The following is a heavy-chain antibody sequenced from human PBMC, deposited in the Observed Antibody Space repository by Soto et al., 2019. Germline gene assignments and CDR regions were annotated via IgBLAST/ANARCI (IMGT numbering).Heavy chain of an antibody. J-gene: IGHJ4*01. CDR1: GYTFTTYG. CDR3: ARVVKAGDYGDYGRYYFDY. V-gene: IGHV1-18*04. D-gene: IGHD4-17*01. CDR2: ISAYSGNT. Sequence: QVQLVQSGAEVKKPGASVKVSCKASGYTFTTYGITWVRQAPGQGLEWMGWISAYSGNTNYAQKLQGRLTVTTDTATMTAYMDLRSLRSDDTAVYYCARVVKAGDYGDYGRYYFDYWGHGTLVTVSS.